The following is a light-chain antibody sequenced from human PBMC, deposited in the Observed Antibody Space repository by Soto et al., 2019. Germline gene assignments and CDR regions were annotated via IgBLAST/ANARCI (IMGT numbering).Light chain of an antibody. CDR2: EGS. Sequence: QSVLTQPASVSGSPGQSITISCTGTSSDVGSYNLVSWYQQHPGKAPKLMIYEGSKRPSGVSNRFSGSESGNTASLTISGLQAEDEADYYCCSYAGSNTWVFGGGTKLTVL. J-gene: IGLJ3*02. CDR3: CSYAGSNTWV. V-gene: IGLV2-23*01. CDR1: SSDVGSYNL.